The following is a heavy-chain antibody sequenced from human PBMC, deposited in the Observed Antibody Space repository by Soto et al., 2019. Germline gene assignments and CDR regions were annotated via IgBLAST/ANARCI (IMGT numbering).Heavy chain of an antibody. D-gene: IGHD6-19*01. CDR3: ARGGYDRIAVAGWISLDWFDP. Sequence: SETLSLTCTVSGGSISSYYWSWIRQPAGKGLEWIGRIYTSGSTNYNPSLKSRVTMSVDTSKNQFSLKLSSVTAADTAVYYCARGGYDRIAVAGWISLDWFDPWGQGTLVTVS. V-gene: IGHV4-4*07. CDR2: IYTSGST. J-gene: IGHJ5*02. CDR1: GGSISSYY.